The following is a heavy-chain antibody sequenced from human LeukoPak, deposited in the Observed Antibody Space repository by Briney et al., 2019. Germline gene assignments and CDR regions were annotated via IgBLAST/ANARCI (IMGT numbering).Heavy chain of an antibody. D-gene: IGHD3-10*01. CDR3: ARSTYYYGSGSSNWFDP. CDR1: EYTFTSYY. Sequence: ASVKVSCKASEYTFTSYYMHWVRQAPGQGLEWMGIINPSGGSTSYAQKFQGRVTMTRDTSTSTVYMELSSLRSEDTAVYYCARSTYYYGSGSSNWFDPWGQGTLVAVSS. CDR2: INPSGGST. V-gene: IGHV1-46*01. J-gene: IGHJ5*02.